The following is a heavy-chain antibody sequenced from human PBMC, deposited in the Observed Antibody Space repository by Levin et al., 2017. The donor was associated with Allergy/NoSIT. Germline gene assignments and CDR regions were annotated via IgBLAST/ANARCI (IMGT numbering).Heavy chain of an antibody. CDR1: GGTFSSYA. CDR3: ARACDFWSGYSLGEVAAVPYYDYGMDV. V-gene: IGHV1-69*01. CDR2: IIPIFGTA. Sequence: KISCKASGGTFSSYAISWVRQAPGQGLEWMGGIIPIFGTANYAQKFQGRVTITADESTSTAYMELSSLRSEDTAVYYCARACDFWSGYSLGEVAAVPYYDYGMDVWGQGTTVTVSS. J-gene: IGHJ6*02. D-gene: IGHD3-3*01.